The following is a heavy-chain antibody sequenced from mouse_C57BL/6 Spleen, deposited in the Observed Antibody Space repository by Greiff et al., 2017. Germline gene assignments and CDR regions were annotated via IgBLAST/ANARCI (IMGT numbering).Heavy chain of an antibody. CDR1: GFTFSDYG. J-gene: IGHJ1*03. Sequence: DVQLVESGGGLVKPGGSLKLSCAASGFTFSDYGMHWVRQAPEKGLEWVAYISSGSSTIYYADTVKGRFTISRDNAKNTLFLQMTSLRSEDTAMYYCARGLRLRGYFDVWGTGTTVTVSS. D-gene: IGHD2-4*01. CDR3: ARGLRLRGYFDV. V-gene: IGHV5-17*01. CDR2: ISSGSSTI.